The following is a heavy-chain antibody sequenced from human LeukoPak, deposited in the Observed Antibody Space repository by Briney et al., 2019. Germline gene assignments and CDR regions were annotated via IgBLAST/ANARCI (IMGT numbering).Heavy chain of an antibody. CDR3: ASSRDGYNSWFDP. CDR2: IIPIFGTA. CDR1: GGTFSSYA. D-gene: IGHD5-24*01. Sequence: GSSVKVSCKASGGTFSSYAISWVRQAPGQGLEWMGGIIPIFGTANYAQKFQGRVTITTDESTSTAYMELSSLRSEDTAAYYCASSRDGYNSWFDPWGQGTLVTVSS. V-gene: IGHV1-69*05. J-gene: IGHJ5*02.